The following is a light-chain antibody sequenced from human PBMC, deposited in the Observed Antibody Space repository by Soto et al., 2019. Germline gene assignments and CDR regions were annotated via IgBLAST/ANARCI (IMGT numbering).Light chain of an antibody. CDR1: QSISSD. CDR2: AAS. J-gene: IGKJ5*01. V-gene: IGKV1-39*01. CDR3: QQIYSIPIT. Sequence: DIQMTQSPFSLSAYVADRVTITCRTSQSISSDLNWYQQQAGKAPKLLIYAASSLQSGVPSRFSGSGSGTHFTLTISSLQPEDFATSYCQQIYSIPITFGQGTRLEIK.